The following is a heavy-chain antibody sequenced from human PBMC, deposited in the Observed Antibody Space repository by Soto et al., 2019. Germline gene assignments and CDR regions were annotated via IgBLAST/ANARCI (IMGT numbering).Heavy chain of an antibody. D-gene: IGHD6-19*01. CDR1: GYTFTSYG. CDR2: ISAYNGNT. CDR3: ARGAGVHLKYNWLDP. J-gene: IGHJ5*02. Sequence: ASVKVSCKASGYTFTSYGISWVRQAPGQGLEWMGWISAYNGNTNYAQKLQGRVTMTTDTSTSTAYMELRSLRSDDTAVYYCARGAGVHLKYNWLDPWGQGTLVTVSS. V-gene: IGHV1-18*01.